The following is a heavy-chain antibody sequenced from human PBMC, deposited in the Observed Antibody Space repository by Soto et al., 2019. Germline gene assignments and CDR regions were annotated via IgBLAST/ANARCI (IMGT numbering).Heavy chain of an antibody. CDR2: INSDGSVS. J-gene: IGHJ6*03. Sequence: EVKLVESGGGLVQPGGSLRLSCAASGFTFSHYWMYWVRQAPGKGLVWVSRINSDGSVSSYADSVKGRLTISRDNVKNTLYLQMNRLRAEDTAVYYCARGDCVGVTCYSLAGSFYYYMDVWGKGTTVTVFS. CDR3: ARGDCVGVTCYSLAGSFYYYMDV. V-gene: IGHV3-74*01. D-gene: IGHD2-15*01. CDR1: GFTFSHYW.